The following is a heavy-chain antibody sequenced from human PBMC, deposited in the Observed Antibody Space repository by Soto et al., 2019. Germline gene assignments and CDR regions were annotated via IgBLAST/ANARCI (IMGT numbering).Heavy chain of an antibody. Sequence: ASVNVSFKTSGYTFSNYGITWVRQAPGQPLEWLGWISLYSDGTNYAQKFQGRVSMTTDTSTTTAYMELRSLRSDDTAVYYCARVVPGAEAWFGPWGQGTLVTVS. CDR3: ARVVPGAEAWFGP. J-gene: IGHJ5*02. CDR2: ISLYSDGT. V-gene: IGHV1-18*01. CDR1: GYTFSNYG. D-gene: IGHD2-2*01.